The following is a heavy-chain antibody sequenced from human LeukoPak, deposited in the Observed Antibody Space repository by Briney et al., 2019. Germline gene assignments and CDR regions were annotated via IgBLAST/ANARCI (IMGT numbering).Heavy chain of an antibody. CDR2: IYHSGNT. CDR1: GRSISSGDYS. Sequence: ESAQTLSLTCALSGRSISSGDYSWSWLRQPPGKGLEWIGYIYHSGNTHYNPSLKSRVTISVDRSKNQFSLKLSSVTAADTAVYYCARVSWFGELTPYFDYWGQGTLVTVSS. CDR3: ARVSWFGELTPYFDY. J-gene: IGHJ4*02. V-gene: IGHV4-30-2*01. D-gene: IGHD3-10*01.